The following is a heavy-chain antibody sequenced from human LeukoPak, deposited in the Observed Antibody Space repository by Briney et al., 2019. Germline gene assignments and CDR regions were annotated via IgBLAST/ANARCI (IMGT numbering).Heavy chain of an antibody. Sequence: SQTLSLTCAISGDSVSSKNVAWNWIRQSPSRGLEWLGKTYYRSQWGTDYAVSVNSRITINPDTSKNQFSLQLNSVTPEDTAVYYCARDPQISSACYFDYWGQGTLVTVSS. CDR2: TYYRSQWGT. CDR1: GDSVSSKNVA. V-gene: IGHV6-1*01. CDR3: ARDPQISSACYFDY. D-gene: IGHD6-25*01. J-gene: IGHJ4*02.